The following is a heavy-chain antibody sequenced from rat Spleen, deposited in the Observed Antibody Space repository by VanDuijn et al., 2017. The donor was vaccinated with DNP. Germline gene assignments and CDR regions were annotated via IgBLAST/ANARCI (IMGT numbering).Heavy chain of an antibody. J-gene: IGHJ2*01. V-gene: IGHV5-27*01. CDR2: ISASAGST. Sequence: EVQLVESGGGLVQPGRSLKLSCAASGFSFSDYDMAWVRQAPTKGLEWVASISASAGSTSYRDSVKGRFTISRDNAKSTLYLQMDSLRSEDTATYYCTTDFERGYWGQGVMVTVSS. D-gene: IGHD1-11*01. CDR1: GFSFSDYD. CDR3: TTDFERGY.